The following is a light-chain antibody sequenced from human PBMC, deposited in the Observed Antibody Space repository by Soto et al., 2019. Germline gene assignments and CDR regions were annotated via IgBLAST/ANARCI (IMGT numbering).Light chain of an antibody. J-gene: IGLJ1*01. V-gene: IGLV2-11*01. CDR2: DVS. Sequence: QSSLTQPRSVSGSPGQSVTISRTGTHRDVGGYNSVSWYQQHPGKAPQLIIYDVSKRPSGIPERFSGYNSGNTATLNISRVEDGDEADYYCQIWEDSSDHFYVVGTGTKVTV. CDR3: QIWEDSSDHFYV. CDR1: HRDVGGYNS.